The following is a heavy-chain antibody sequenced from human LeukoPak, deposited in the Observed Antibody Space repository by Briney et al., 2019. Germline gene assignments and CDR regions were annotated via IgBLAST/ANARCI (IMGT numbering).Heavy chain of an antibody. CDR3: ARALAGTLEAFYI. J-gene: IGHJ3*02. CDR2: IVYSGST. V-gene: IGHV4-59*01. D-gene: IGHD6-19*01. CDR1: GGSIRSYY. Sequence: PSETLSLTCTVSGGSIRSYYWNWSRQPPGEGLEWIGFIVYSGSTRYNPSLKRRGTISLDTSVNQFSLKLRSVTAADTAVYYCARALAGTLEAFYIWGQGTIVTVYS.